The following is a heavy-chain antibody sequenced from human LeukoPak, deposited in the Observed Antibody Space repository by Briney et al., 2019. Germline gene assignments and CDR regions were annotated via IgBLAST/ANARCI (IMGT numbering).Heavy chain of an antibody. CDR3: ARGDTIFGVVISTGFFY. Sequence: PGGSLRLSCAASGFTFSSYAMSWVRQAPGKGLEWVSAISGSGGSTYYADSVKGRFTISRDNAKNSLYLQMNSLRAEDTAVYYCARGDTIFGVVISTGFFYWGQGTLVTVSS. CDR2: ISGSGGST. D-gene: IGHD3-3*01. CDR1: GFTFSSYA. V-gene: IGHV3-23*01. J-gene: IGHJ4*02.